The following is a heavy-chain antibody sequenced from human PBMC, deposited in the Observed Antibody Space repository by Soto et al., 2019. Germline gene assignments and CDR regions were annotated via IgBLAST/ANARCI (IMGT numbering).Heavy chain of an antibody. V-gene: IGHV4-39*01. Sequence: SETLSLTCTVSGGSISSSSYYWGWIRQPPGKGLEWIGSIYYSGSTYYNPSLKSRVTISVDTSKNQFSLKLSSVTAADTAVYYCACQACVYYCYVMDVWGQGNTVTVSS. J-gene: IGHJ6*01. CDR3: ACQACVYYCYVMDV. CDR2: IYYSGST. CDR1: GGSISSSSYY.